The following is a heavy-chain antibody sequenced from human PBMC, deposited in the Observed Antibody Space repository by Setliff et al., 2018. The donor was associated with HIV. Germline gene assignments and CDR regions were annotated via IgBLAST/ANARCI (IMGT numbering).Heavy chain of an antibody. Sequence: LRLSCAASGFTFSSYGMHWVRQAPGKGLEWVAFIRYDGSNKYYADSVKGRFTISRDNSKSTVDLQMTSLTAEDTAVYYCVKDGDYRNGDYDAFDIWGQGTMVT. CDR2: IRYDGSNK. D-gene: IGHD4-17*01. J-gene: IGHJ3*02. V-gene: IGHV3-30*02. CDR1: GFTFSSYG. CDR3: VKDGDYRNGDYDAFDI.